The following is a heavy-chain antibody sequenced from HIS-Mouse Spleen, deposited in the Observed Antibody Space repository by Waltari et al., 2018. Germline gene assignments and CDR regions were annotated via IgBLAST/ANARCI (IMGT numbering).Heavy chain of an antibody. Sequence: QLQLQESGPGLVKPSETLSLTCTVSGGSISSSSYYWGWIRQPPGKGLEGIGSIYYRGSTSYTPSLKSRVTISVDTSKNQFSLKLSSVTAADTAVYYCAGIAVAGTNYFDYCGQGTLVTVSS. CDR2: IYYRGST. CDR1: GGSISSSSYY. CDR3: AGIAVAGTNYFDY. D-gene: IGHD6-19*01. V-gene: IGHV4-39*01. J-gene: IGHJ4*02.